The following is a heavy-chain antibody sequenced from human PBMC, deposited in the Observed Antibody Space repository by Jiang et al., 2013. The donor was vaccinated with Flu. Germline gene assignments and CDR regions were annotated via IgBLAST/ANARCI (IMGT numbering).Heavy chain of an antibody. CDR1: GGSVTSAKYY. V-gene: IGHV4-61*02. Sequence: VKPSQTLSLTCTVSGGSVTSAKYYWGWIRQPAGKGLEWIGRIYTSGSTNYNPSLESRVTISLDTSTNQFSLRLRSVTAADTAVYYCARDTGASTFLDFWGPGTLVTVSS. CDR3: ARDTGASTFLDF. D-gene: IGHD1-14*01. J-gene: IGHJ4*02. CDR2: IYTSGST.